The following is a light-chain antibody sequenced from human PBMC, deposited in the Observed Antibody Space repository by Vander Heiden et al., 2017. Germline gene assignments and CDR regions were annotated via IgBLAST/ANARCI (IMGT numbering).Light chain of an antibody. J-gene: IGLJ3*02. CDR2: GDS. CDR1: NIGSKS. CDR3: QVWDGSSDHVV. Sequence: SYVLTQPPAVSVAPGKTARIGCGGNNIGSKSVHWYQQEPGQAPVLVIYGDSDRPSGIPERFSGSNSGNTATLTISRVEAGDEADYYCQVWDGSSDHVVFGGGTKLTVL. V-gene: IGLV3-21*04.